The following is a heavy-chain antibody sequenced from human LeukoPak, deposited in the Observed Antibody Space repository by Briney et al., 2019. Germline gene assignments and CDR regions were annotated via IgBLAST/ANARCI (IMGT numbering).Heavy chain of an antibody. Sequence: SVKVSCKASGGTFSSYAISWVRQAPGQGLEWMGGIIPIFGTANYAQKFQGRVAITTDESTSTAYMELSSLRSEDTAVYYCAKQPSGYYLDAFDIWGQGTMVTVSS. CDR3: AKQPSGYYLDAFDI. CDR1: GGTFSSYA. D-gene: IGHD3-22*01. V-gene: IGHV1-69*05. CDR2: IIPIFGTA. J-gene: IGHJ3*02.